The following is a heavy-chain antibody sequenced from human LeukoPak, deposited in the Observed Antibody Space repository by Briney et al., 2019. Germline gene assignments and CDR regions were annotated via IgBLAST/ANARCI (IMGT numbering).Heavy chain of an antibody. Sequence: GGSLRLSCGAYGFTFSRYDMHWVRQATGRGLEWVSYIGTAGDTYYADSVKGRFTISRENAGNSLSLHMNSLRVGDTAVHYCVRAPPGRCSDGFCYSDTLDIWGRGTKVTVSS. CDR1: GFTFSRYD. V-gene: IGHV3-13*01. D-gene: IGHD2-15*01. CDR2: IGTAGDT. J-gene: IGHJ3*02. CDR3: VRAPPGRCSDGFCYSDTLDI.